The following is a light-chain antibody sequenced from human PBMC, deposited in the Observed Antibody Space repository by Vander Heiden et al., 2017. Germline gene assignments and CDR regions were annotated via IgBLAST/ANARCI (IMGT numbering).Light chain of an antibody. CDR1: QDISNY. V-gene: IGKV1-33*01. Sequence: DFQMTHSPSFLSASVGDRFTNTFQASQDISNYLNWYQQKPGKAPKLLIYDASNLERGVPSRFSGSGSGTDFTFTISRLQPEDIATYYCQQYDNILSLTFGGGTKVEIK. CDR3: QQYDNILSLT. CDR2: DAS. J-gene: IGKJ4*01.